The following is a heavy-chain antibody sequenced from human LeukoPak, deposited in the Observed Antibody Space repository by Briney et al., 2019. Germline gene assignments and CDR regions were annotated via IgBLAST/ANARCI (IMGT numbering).Heavy chain of an antibody. Sequence: SQTLSLTCTVSGGSISRGGYYWSWIRQHPGKGLEWIGYIYYSGSTYYNPSLKSRVTISADTSKNQFSLKLSSVTAADTAVYYCARDYRPGDYGFDPWGQGTLVTVSS. V-gene: IGHV4-31*03. CDR2: IYYSGST. D-gene: IGHD4-17*01. J-gene: IGHJ5*02. CDR3: ARDYRPGDYGFDP. CDR1: GGSISRGGYY.